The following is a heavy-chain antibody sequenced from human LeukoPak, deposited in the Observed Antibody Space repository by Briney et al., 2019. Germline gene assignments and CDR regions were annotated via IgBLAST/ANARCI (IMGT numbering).Heavy chain of an antibody. V-gene: IGHV3-23*01. Sequence: GGSLRLSCAASGFTFSNYGMSWVRQAPGKGLEWVSVISSSGGSTYYADSVKGRCTISRANSTNTLYLKKKNLRAEDTAVYYCAKDAWRFGDSLLYYSDYWGQGTLVTVSS. CDR1: GFTFSNYG. CDR3: AKDAWRFGDSLLYYSDY. J-gene: IGHJ4*02. D-gene: IGHD3-10*01. CDR2: ISSSGGST.